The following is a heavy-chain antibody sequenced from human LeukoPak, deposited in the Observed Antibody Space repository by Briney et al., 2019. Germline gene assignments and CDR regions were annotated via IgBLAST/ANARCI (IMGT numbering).Heavy chain of an antibody. CDR1: GFTFSSYA. V-gene: IGHV3-23*01. CDR3: AKGLSGWYYIYYYYGMDV. J-gene: IGHJ6*02. Sequence: PGGSLKLSCAASGFTFSSYAMSWVRQAPGKGLEWVSAISGSGGSTYYADSVKGRFTISRDNSKNTLYLQMNSLRAEDTAVYYCAKGLSGWYYIYYYYGMDVWGQGTTVTVSS. CDR2: ISGSGGST. D-gene: IGHD6-19*01.